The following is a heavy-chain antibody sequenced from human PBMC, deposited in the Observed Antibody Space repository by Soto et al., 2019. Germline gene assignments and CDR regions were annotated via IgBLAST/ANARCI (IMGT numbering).Heavy chain of an antibody. V-gene: IGHV3-33*01. CDR3: AGGLPQQLPTYYYYYGMDV. CDR1: GFTFSSYG. J-gene: IGHJ6*02. CDR2: IWYDGSNK. Sequence: GGSVRLSCAASGFTFSSYGMHWVRQAPGKGLEWVAVIWYDGSNKYYADSVKGRFTISRDNSKNTLYLQMNSLRAEDTAVYYCAGGLPQQLPTYYYYYGMDVWGQGTTVTVSS. D-gene: IGHD6-13*01.